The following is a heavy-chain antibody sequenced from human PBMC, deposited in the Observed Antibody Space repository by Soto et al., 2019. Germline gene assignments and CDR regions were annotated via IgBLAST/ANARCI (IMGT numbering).Heavy chain of an antibody. CDR3: ARRRYYNSGSYSRFDY. CDR2: ISSSGNTI. CDR1: GFTFSDYY. Sequence: QVQLVESGGGLVKPGGSLSLSCAASGFTFSDYYMTWIRQAPGKGLEWVSYISSSGNTIYYAGSVKGRFTISRDNAKNSLYLQMNSLRAEDTAVYYCARRRYYNSGSYSRFDYWGQLAVVTVSS. J-gene: IGHJ4*02. D-gene: IGHD3-10*01. V-gene: IGHV3-11*01.